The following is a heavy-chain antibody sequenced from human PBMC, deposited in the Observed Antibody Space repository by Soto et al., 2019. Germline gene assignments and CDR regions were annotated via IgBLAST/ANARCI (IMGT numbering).Heavy chain of an antibody. J-gene: IGHJ4*02. Sequence: QVQVVESGGGVFQRGRYLRLSCAASGFTVSTYGVHWVRQSPGKWLEWVAVISYDVSDIYYAESVKGRLTISRDNSKNTVYLQMNSQRTEDTAVYYCAKGLFWLCVFLSSFDYGGQGTLVTVSS. CDR3: AKGLFWLCVFLSSFDY. D-gene: IGHD2-21*01. V-gene: IGHV3-30*18. CDR1: GFTVSTYG. CDR2: ISYDVSDI.